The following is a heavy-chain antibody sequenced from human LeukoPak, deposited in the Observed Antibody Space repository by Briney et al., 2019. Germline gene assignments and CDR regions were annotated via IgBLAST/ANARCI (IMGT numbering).Heavy chain of an antibody. Sequence: GASVKVSCKASGYTFTSYAMNWVRQAPGQGLEWMGWINTNTGNPTYAQGFTGRFVFSLDTSVSTAYLQINNLKAEDTAVFYCARLVDCSGGSCYAFDYWGQGTLVTVSS. J-gene: IGHJ4*02. D-gene: IGHD2-15*01. V-gene: IGHV7-4-1*02. CDR1: GYTFTSYA. CDR2: INTNTGNP. CDR3: ARLVDCSGGSCYAFDY.